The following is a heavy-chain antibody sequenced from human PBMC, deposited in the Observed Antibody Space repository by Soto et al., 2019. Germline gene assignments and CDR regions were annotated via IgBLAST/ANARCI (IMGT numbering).Heavy chain of an antibody. D-gene: IGHD1-1*01. J-gene: IGHJ5*02. CDR1: GGSISSGGYS. CDR2: IYHSGST. CDR3: ARDQLEGNWFDP. Sequence: QLQLQESGSGLVRPSQTLSLTCAVSGGSISSGGYSWNWIRQPPGKGLEWIGYIYHSGSTLYNPHLESRVTISVDKSKNQFSLKLSSVSAADTAVYYCARDQLEGNWFDPWGQGTLVTVSS. V-gene: IGHV4-30-2*01.